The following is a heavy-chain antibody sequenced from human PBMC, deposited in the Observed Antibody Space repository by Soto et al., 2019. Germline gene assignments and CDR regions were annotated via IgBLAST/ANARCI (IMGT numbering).Heavy chain of an antibody. CDR2: IIPIFGTA. CDR3: ARLGQTGPRIAFDI. CDR1: GGTFSSYA. D-gene: IGHD1-1*01. J-gene: IGHJ3*02. V-gene: IGHV1-69*13. Sequence: GASVKVSCKASGGTFSSYAISWLRQAPGQGLEWMGGIIPIFGTANYAQKFQGRVTITADESTSTAYMELSSLRSEDTAVYYCARLGQTGPRIAFDIWGQGTMVTVSS.